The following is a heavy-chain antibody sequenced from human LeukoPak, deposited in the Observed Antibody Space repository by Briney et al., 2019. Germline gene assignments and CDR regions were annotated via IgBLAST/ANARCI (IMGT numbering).Heavy chain of an antibody. Sequence: GGSLRLSCAASGFTFDDYAMHWVRQAPGQGLEWVAGISWNSGSIGYADSVKGRVTISRDNAKNSLYLQMNSLRAEDTALYYCAKAYYCYYMDVWGKGTTVTVSS. CDR2: ISWNSGSI. CDR3: AKAYYCYYMDV. V-gene: IGHV3-9*01. CDR1: GFTFDDYA. J-gene: IGHJ6*03.